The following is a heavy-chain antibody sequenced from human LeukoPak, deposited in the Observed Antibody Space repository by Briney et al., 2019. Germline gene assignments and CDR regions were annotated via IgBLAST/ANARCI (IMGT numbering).Heavy chain of an antibody. J-gene: IGHJ6*03. CDR1: GGSFSGYY. Sequence: PSETLSLTCAVYGGSFSGYYWSWIRQPPGEGLEWIGEINHSGSTNYNPSLKSRVTISVDTSKNQFSLKLSSVTAADTAVYYCARGARIAARVYMDVWGKGTTVTVSS. V-gene: IGHV4-34*01. CDR2: INHSGST. CDR3: ARGARIAARVYMDV. D-gene: IGHD6-6*01.